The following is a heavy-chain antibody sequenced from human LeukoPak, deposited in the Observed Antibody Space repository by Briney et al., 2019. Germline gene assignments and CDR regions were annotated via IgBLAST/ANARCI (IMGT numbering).Heavy chain of an antibody. CDR2: IIPIFGTA. CDR1: GGTSSSYA. CDR3: ARGPIEYSSPHFDY. Sequence: SVKVSCKATGGTSSSYAISWVRQAPGQGLEWMGGIIPIFGTANYAQKFQGRVTITADESTSTAYMELSSLRSEDTAVYYCARGPIEYSSPHFDYWGQGTLVTVSS. D-gene: IGHD6-6*01. V-gene: IGHV1-69*13. J-gene: IGHJ4*02.